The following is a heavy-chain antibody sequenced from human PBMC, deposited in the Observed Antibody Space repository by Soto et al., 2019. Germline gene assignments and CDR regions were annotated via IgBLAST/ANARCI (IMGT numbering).Heavy chain of an antibody. V-gene: IGHV5-51*01. CDR2: TYPGLSET. CDR3: ARPLFKYGDFRHFSY. Sequence: GESLKISCQASGYTFINNWIGWVRQKPGKGLEWLGITYPGLSETRYSPSFRGHVTISVDKTLNPAYLQWDSLKASDTAMYSCARPLFKYGDFRHFSYWGKGTQVTAPQ. D-gene: IGHD4-17*01. J-gene: IGHJ4*02. CDR1: GYTFINNW.